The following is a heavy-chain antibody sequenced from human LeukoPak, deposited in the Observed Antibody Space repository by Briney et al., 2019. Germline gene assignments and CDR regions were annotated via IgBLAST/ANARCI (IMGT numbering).Heavy chain of an antibody. CDR1: GFTFSNYV. CDR3: ASGGIAVPAEYFQH. Sequence: GGSLRLSCAASGFTFSNYVMHWVRQAPGKGPEWVANIKQDGSEKYYVDSVKGRFTISRDNSKNTLYLQMNSLRAEDTAVYYCASGGIAVPAEYFQHWGQGTLVTVSS. J-gene: IGHJ1*01. D-gene: IGHD6-19*01. V-gene: IGHV3-7*01. CDR2: IKQDGSEK.